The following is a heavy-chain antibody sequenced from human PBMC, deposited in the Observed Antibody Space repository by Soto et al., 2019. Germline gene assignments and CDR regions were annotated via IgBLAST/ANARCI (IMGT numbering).Heavy chain of an antibody. CDR2: FDPEDGET. CDR3: ATDYSGYGGVYYYGMDV. V-gene: IGHV1-24*01. J-gene: IGHJ6*02. Sequence: RASVKVSCKVSGYTLTELSMHWVRQAPGKGLEWMGGFDPEDGETIYAQKFQGRVTMTEDTSTDTAYMELSSLRSEDTAVYYCATDYSGYGGVYYYGMDVWGQGTTVTVSS. D-gene: IGHD5-12*01. CDR1: GYTLTELS.